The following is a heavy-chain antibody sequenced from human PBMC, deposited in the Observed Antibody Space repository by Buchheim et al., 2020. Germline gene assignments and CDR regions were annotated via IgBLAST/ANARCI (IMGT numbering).Heavy chain of an antibody. CDR2: INHSGST. J-gene: IGHJ3*02. Sequence: QVQLQQWGAGLLKPSETLSLTCAVYGGSFSGYYWSWIRQPPGKGLEWIGEINHSGSTNYNPSLKSRVTISVDTSKNPFSLKLSSVTAADTAVYYCAREGGRYFAARAFDIWGQGT. CDR1: GGSFSGYY. CDR3: AREGGRYFAARAFDI. V-gene: IGHV4-34*01. D-gene: IGHD3-9*01.